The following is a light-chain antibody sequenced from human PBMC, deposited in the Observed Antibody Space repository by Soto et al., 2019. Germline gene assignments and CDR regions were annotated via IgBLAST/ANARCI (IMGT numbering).Light chain of an antibody. V-gene: IGKV1-5*03. CDR3: HQYHTNGYST. J-gene: IGKJ4*01. Sequence: DIQMTQSPSTLSASVGDRVTITCRASQSISSWLAWYQQKPGKAPKLLIYKASSLESGVPSRFSGSGSGTEFTLTISSLQPDDFATYYCHQYHTNGYSTFGGGTKVEIK. CDR1: QSISSW. CDR2: KAS.